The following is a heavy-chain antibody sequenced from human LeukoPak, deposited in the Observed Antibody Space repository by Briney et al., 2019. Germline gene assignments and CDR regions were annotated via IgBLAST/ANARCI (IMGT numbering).Heavy chain of an antibody. V-gene: IGHV1-18*04. CDR1: GYTFTSYG. Sequence: ASVNVSCTASGYTFTSYGISWVRQAPGQGLEWMGWISAYNGNTNYAQKLQARVTMTTDTSTSTAYMELRSLRSDDTAVYYCARKKAGTRGNWFDPWGQGTLVTVSS. CDR2: ISAYNGNT. J-gene: IGHJ5*02. D-gene: IGHD3-10*01. CDR3: ARKKAGTRGNWFDP.